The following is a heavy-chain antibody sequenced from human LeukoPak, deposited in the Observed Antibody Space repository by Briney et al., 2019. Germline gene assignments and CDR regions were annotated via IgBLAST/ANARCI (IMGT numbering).Heavy chain of an antibody. V-gene: IGHV4-39*01. CDR1: GGSISSSSYY. CDR3: ARLHITIFGVVNKNWFDP. Sequence: SETLSLTCTVSGGSISSSSYYWGWIRQPPGKGLEWIGSIYYSGSTYYNPSLKSRVTISVDTSKNQFSLKLSSVTAADTAVYCCARLHITIFGVVNKNWFDPWGQGTLVTVSS. CDR2: IYYSGST. J-gene: IGHJ5*02. D-gene: IGHD3-3*01.